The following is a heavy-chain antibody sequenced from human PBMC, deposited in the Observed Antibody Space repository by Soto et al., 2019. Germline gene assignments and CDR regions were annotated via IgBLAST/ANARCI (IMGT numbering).Heavy chain of an antibody. D-gene: IGHD3-22*01. J-gene: IGHJ4*01. CDR3: ARGYDRTGSPDRYFHS. Sequence: SETLSLTCSVSGVSIGTSDWWSWVRQPPGKGLEWIGEISHSGSSNYNPSLRGRVTISLDKSKNQFSLTQTSVTAADTAVYYCARGYDRTGSPDRYFHSRRPGPPVTVSS. CDR1: GVSIGTSDW. CDR2: ISHSGSS. V-gene: IGHV4-4*02.